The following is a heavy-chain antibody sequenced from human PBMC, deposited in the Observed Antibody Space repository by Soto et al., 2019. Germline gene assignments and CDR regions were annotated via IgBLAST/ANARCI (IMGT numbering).Heavy chain of an antibody. V-gene: IGHV1-69*13. CDR1: GVTFNRQD. J-gene: IGHJ4*02. Sequence: SVKVSCKASGVTFNRQDMRWVRQAPGQGLEWMGGIIPMFGTPHYAEKFQDRVTITADESTGTAYLELSSLTSEDTAVYYCATSEGGDGYSFDYWGPGTLVTVSS. CDR3: ATSEGGDGYSFDY. CDR2: IIPMFGTP. D-gene: IGHD3-16*01.